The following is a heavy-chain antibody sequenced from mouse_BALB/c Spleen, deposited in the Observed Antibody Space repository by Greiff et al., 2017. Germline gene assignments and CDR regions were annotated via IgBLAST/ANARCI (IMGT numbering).Heavy chain of an antibody. CDR3: AKEGSKGPFAY. D-gene: IGHD1-3*01. CDR2: ISTYYGDA. J-gene: IGHJ3*01. V-gene: IGHV1S137*01. Sequence: VQLQQSGAELVRPGVSVKISCKGSGYTFTDYAMHWVKQSHAKSLEWIGVISTYYGDASYNQKFKGKATMTVDKSSSTAYMELARLTSEDSAIYYYAKEGSKGPFAYWGQGTLVTVSA. CDR1: GYTFTDYA.